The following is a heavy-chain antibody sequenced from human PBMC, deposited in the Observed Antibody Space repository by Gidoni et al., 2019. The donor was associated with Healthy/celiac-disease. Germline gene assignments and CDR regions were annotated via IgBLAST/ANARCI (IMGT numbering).Heavy chain of an antibody. CDR1: GLPFGSYA. Sequence: QVQLVEYGGGVVQPGRSLSLHCAASGLPFGSYAMLWVRQAPGKGLEWVAVISYDGSNKYYAGSVKDRFTISRDNSKNTLYLQMYSLRAEDTAVYYCARGGYDRFGRDAFDIWGQGTMVTVSS. CDR3: ARGGYDRFGRDAFDI. CDR2: ISYDGSNK. D-gene: IGHD3-3*01. J-gene: IGHJ3*02. V-gene: IGHV3-30-3*01.